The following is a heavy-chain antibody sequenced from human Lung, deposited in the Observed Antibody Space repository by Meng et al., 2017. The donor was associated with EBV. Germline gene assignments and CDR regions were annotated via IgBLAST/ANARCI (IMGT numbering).Heavy chain of an antibody. CDR2: IYYSGST. Sequence: QVQRQGSGPGLGKPSQTLSLTCTVSGGSISSGGHYWSWIRQHPGKGLEWIGYIYYSGSTYYNPSLKSLVSISVDTSNNQFSLKLSSATAADTAVYYCARAVDTGYFDYWGQGTLVTVSS. D-gene: IGHD5-18*01. V-gene: IGHV4-31*01. J-gene: IGHJ4*02. CDR1: GGSISSGGHY. CDR3: ARAVDTGYFDY.